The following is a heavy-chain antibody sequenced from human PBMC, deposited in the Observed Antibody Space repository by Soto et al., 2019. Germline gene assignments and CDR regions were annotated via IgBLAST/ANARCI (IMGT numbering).Heavy chain of an antibody. Sequence: EGSLRLSCAASGFSVSSKYMTWVRQAPGKGLEWVSVIYSGGATYYADSVRGRFTFSRDTSKNTLYLQMDSLRAEDTAVYYCALSIYCSGGSCYQPFDYWGQGTPVTVSS. V-gene: IGHV3-66*01. CDR1: GFSVSSKY. CDR3: ALSIYCSGGSCYQPFDY. CDR2: IYSGGAT. J-gene: IGHJ4*02. D-gene: IGHD2-15*01.